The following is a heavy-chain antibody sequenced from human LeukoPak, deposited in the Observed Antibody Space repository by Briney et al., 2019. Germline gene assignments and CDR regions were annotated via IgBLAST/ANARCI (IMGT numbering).Heavy chain of an antibody. Sequence: KPGGSLILSCAASGFTFSDYYMSWIRQAPGKGLEWVSYISSNSIYTNYADSVKGRFTIFRDNAKNSLYLQMNSLRAEDTAMYYCARGSVVAANFDYWGQGTLATVSS. J-gene: IGHJ4*02. CDR1: GFTFSDYY. CDR2: ISSNSIYT. D-gene: IGHD2-15*01. CDR3: ARGSVVAANFDY. V-gene: IGHV3-11*05.